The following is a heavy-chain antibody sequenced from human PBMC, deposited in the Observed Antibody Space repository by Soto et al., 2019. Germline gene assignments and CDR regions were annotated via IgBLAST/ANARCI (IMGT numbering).Heavy chain of an antibody. J-gene: IGHJ6*02. CDR3: ARVAAAADYYYYGMDV. CDR1: GYTFTGYY. D-gene: IGHD6-13*01. CDR2: INPNSGGT. Sequence: ASVKVSCKASGYTFTGYYMHWVRQAPGQGLEWMGWINPNSGGTNYAQKFQGWVTMTRDTSISTAYMELSRLRSDDTAVYYGARVAAAADYYYYGMDVWGQGTTVTVSS. V-gene: IGHV1-2*04.